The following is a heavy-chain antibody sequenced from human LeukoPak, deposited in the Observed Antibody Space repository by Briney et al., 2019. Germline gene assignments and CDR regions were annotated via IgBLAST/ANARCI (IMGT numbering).Heavy chain of an antibody. D-gene: IGHD3-10*02. Sequence: GGSLRLSCSASGFTFSSYAMSCVRQAPGKGLEWFSVISGSGGSTYYADSVKGRFTISRDNAKNPLYLQMNSLRAEDTAVYYCAELGITMIGGVWGKGTTVTISS. V-gene: IGHV3-23*01. CDR2: ISGSGGST. CDR3: AELGITMIGGV. CDR1: GFTFSSYA. J-gene: IGHJ6*04.